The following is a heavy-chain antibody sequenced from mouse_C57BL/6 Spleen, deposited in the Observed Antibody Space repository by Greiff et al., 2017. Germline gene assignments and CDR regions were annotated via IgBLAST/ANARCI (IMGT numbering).Heavy chain of an antibody. CDR2: INPSSGYT. Sequence: QVQLQQSGAELARPGASVKMSCKASGYTFTSYTMHWVKQRPGQGLEWIGYINPSSGYTKYNQKFKDKATLTADKSSSTAYLQLSSLTSEDSAVYYCARELNEIFDYWGQGTTLTVSS. CDR1: GYTFTSYT. D-gene: IGHD4-1*01. J-gene: IGHJ2*01. CDR3: ARELNEIFDY. V-gene: IGHV1-4*01.